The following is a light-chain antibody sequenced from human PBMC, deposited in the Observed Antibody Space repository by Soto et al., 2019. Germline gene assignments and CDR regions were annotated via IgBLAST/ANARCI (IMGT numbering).Light chain of an antibody. CDR2: ATS. CDR1: QSVSRF. J-gene: IGKJ3*01. CDR3: QHRNHWPSILT. V-gene: IGKV3-11*01. Sequence: EIVLTQSPATLSLSPGERATLSCRASQSVSRFLAWFQQKPGQAPRLLIYATSNRATGIPARFSGSGSGTDFTLTISSREPDDFAFYYCQHRNHWPSILTFGPGTRVDIK.